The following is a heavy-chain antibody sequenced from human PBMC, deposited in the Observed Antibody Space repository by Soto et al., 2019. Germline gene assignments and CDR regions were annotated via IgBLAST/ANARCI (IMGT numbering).Heavy chain of an antibody. CDR1: GGTFSSYA. CDR2: ISAYNGNT. V-gene: IGHV1-18*01. Sequence: GASVKVSCKASGGTFSSYAISWVRQAPGQGLEWMGWISAYNGNTNYAQKLQGRVTMTTDTSTSTAYMELRSLRADDTAVYYCARKFYHDPTFDYWGQGILVTVSS. J-gene: IGHJ4*02. CDR3: ARKFYHDPTFDY. D-gene: IGHD3-22*01.